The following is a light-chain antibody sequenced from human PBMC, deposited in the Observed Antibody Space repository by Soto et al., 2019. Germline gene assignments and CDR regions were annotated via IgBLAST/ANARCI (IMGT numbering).Light chain of an antibody. V-gene: IGLV2-8*01. CDR2: EVT. J-gene: IGLJ1*01. CDR1: SSDVGGCNY. CDR3: YSYAGNNRV. Sequence: QSVLTQPPSASGSPGQSVTISCTGTSSDVGGCNYVSWYQQHPGKAPKLMIYEVTKRPSGVPDRFSGSKSGNTASLTVSGLLAEDEADYYCYSYAGNNRVFGTGTKVTVL.